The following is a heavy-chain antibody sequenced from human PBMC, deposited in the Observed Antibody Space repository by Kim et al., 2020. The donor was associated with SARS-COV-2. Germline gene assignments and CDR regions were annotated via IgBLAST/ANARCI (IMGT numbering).Heavy chain of an antibody. Sequence: GGSLRLSCAASGFTFSSYWMSWVRQAPGKGLEWVANIKQDGSEKYYVDSVKGRFTISRDNAKNSLYLQMNSLRAEDTAVYYCARAGYSSSWHSYAPLTYYYYGMDVWGQGTTVTVSS. CDR1: GFTFSSYW. J-gene: IGHJ6*02. D-gene: IGHD6-13*01. CDR2: IKQDGSEK. CDR3: ARAGYSSSWHSYAPLTYYYYGMDV. V-gene: IGHV3-7*03.